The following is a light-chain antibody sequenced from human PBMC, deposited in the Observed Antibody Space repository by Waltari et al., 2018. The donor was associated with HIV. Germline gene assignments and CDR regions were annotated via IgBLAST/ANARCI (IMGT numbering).Light chain of an antibody. V-gene: IGLV2-14*01. Sequence: SALTQPASVSGSPGQSIPIPFTGSLTYIGAFHYVSWYQQHPGKAPKLIISEARNRPSGVSNRFSGSMSGNTASLTISGLQAADEADYYCSSYTIHTTRVFGGGTKLTVL. J-gene: IGLJ3*02. CDR1: LTYIGAFHY. CDR3: SSYTIHTTRV. CDR2: EAR.